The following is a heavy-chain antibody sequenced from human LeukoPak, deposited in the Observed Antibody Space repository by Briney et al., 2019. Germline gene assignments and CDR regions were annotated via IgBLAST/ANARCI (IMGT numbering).Heavy chain of an antibody. CDR1: GGSFSGYC. V-gene: IGHV4-34*01. CDR3: ARGRTTYDYAWGSYRPPDY. J-gene: IGHJ4*02. D-gene: IGHD3-16*02. CDR2: INNHRST. Sequence: PSETLSLTCAVYGGSFSGYCWNWIRQPPGKGLELIGEINNHRSTNYNPSLTRRVTISVDPSKNQFSLKVSSVTAADTAVYYCARGRTTYDYAWGSYRPPDYWGQGTLVTVSS.